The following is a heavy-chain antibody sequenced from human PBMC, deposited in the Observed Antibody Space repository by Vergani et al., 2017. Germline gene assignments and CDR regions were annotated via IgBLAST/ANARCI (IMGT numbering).Heavy chain of an antibody. V-gene: IGHV4-34*01. J-gene: IGHJ4*02. Sequence: QVQLQQWGAGLLKPSETLSLTCAVYGGSFSGYYWSWIRQPPGKGLEWIGEINHSGSTNYNPSHKSRVTISVATSKNQFSLKLSSVTAADTAVYYCARGHDRSDYGDHSTLPFDYWGQGTLVTVSS. CDR3: ARGHDRSDYGDHSTLPFDY. CDR2: INHSGST. CDR1: GGSFSGYY. D-gene: IGHD4-17*01.